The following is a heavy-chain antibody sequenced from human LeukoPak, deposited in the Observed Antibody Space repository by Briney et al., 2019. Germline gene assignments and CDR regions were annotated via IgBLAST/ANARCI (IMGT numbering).Heavy chain of an antibody. D-gene: IGHD6-13*01. CDR2: ISDSSTYI. CDR1: GFTFSSYS. CDR3: ARFSIAAARSFLDY. Sequence: GGSLRLSCAASGFTFSSYSMNWVRQAPGKGLEWVSAISDSSTYIFYADSVKGRITISRDNAKNSLYLQMNNLRAEDTAVYYCARFSIAAARSFLDYWGQGTLVTVSS. V-gene: IGHV3-21*01. J-gene: IGHJ4*02.